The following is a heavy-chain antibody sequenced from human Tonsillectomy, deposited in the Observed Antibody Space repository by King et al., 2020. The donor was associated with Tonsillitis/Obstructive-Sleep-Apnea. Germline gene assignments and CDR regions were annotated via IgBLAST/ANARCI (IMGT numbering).Heavy chain of an antibody. V-gene: IGHV7-4-1*02. Sequence: QVQLVESGSELKKPGASVKVSCKASGYTFTTYAMIWVRQAPGQGPEWMGWINTNTGNPTYAQDFTGRFVFSVDTSVTTAYLQISSLKPEDTAVYYCARGQRYCSTTTCYPQGSWFDSWGQGTLVTVSS. D-gene: IGHD2-2*01. CDR2: INTNTGNP. J-gene: IGHJ5*01. CDR1: GYTFTTYA. CDR3: ARGQRYCSTTTCYPQGSWFDS.